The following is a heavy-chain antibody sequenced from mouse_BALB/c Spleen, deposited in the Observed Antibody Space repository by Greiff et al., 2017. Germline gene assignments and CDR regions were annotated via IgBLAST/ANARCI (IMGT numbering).Heavy chain of an antibody. J-gene: IGHJ3*01. CDR2: ISSGGST. V-gene: IGHV5-6-5*01. Sequence: EVQVVESGGGLVKPGGSLKLSCAASGFTFSSYAMSWVRQTPEKRLEWVASISSGGSTYYPDSVKGRFTISRDNARNILYLQMSSLRSEDTAMYYCARDGVWYDYDVWFAYWGQGTLVTVSA. D-gene: IGHD2-4*01. CDR3: ARDGVWYDYDVWFAY. CDR1: GFTFSSYA.